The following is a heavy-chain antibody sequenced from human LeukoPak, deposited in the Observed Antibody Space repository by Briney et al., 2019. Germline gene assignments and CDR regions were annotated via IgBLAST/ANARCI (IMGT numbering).Heavy chain of an antibody. CDR3: AKHGSGWSGGANYFDY. Sequence: GGSLRLPCAASGLIYNDYAITWVRQARGKGREWGSGVRGSGTSTYYADSVKGRFTISRDNSENTLYLQMTSLRAEDTAVYYCAKHGSGWSGGANYFDYWGQGTLVTVSS. CDR1: GLIYNDYA. J-gene: IGHJ4*02. D-gene: IGHD6-19*01. CDR2: VRGSGTST. V-gene: IGHV3-23*01.